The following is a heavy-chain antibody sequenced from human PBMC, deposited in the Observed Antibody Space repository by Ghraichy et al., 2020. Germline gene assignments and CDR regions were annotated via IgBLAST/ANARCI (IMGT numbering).Heavy chain of an antibody. CDR2: VSYDGSSK. CDR1: GFAFSKYG. CDR3: AKERDTSGYYSFRGDYYGMDV. V-gene: IGHV3-30*18. D-gene: IGHD3-22*01. Sequence: LTCAASGFAFSKYGMHWVRQAPGQGLEWVAVVSYDGSSKNYADSGRFTISRDNSKNTLFLQMSFLRPEDTAVYYCAKERDTSGYYSFRGDYYGMDVWGQGTTVTVSS. J-gene: IGHJ6*02.